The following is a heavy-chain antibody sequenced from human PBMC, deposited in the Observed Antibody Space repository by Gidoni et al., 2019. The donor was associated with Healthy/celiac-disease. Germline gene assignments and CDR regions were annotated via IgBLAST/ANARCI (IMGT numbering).Heavy chain of an antibody. D-gene: IGHD3-22*01. CDR2: NRSKGNSDER. V-gene: IGHV3-73*01. CDR1: RFTFSASA. CDR3: TRLGDYYDSSGYYYYYGMDV. J-gene: IGHJ6*02. Sequence: VQLVGSGGGLVQPGGSLKLSCTASRFTFSASALHWLRQASGNGLEWVGRNRSKGNSDERAYAESVKGRFTISRDDSKNTAYLQMNSLKTEDTAVYYCTRLGDYYDSSGYYYYYGMDVWGQGTTVTVSS.